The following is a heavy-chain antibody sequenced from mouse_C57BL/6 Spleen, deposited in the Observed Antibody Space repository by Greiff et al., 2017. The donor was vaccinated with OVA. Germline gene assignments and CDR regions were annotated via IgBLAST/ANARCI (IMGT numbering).Heavy chain of an antibody. CDR1: GYTFTSYW. CDR3: AREAQATHYYAMDY. CDR2: IHPNSGST. J-gene: IGHJ4*01. V-gene: IGHV1-64*01. D-gene: IGHD3-2*02. Sequence: VQLQQPGAELVKPGASVKLSCKASGYTFTSYWMHWVKQRPGQGLEWIGMIHPNSGSTNYNETFKSKATLTVDKSSSTAYMQLSSLTSEDSAVYYCAREAQATHYYAMDYWGQGTSVTVSS.